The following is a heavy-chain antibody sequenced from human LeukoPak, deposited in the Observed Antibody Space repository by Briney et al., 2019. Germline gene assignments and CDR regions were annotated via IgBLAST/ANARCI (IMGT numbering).Heavy chain of an antibody. J-gene: IGHJ4*02. CDR2: ISSSHSTI. Sequence: GESLRLSCAASGFTFSSYTMNWVRQAPGKGLEWVSYISSSHSTIYYADSVKGRFTISRDNAENSLYLQMNSLRAEDTAVYYCARDSPTTLKAFDCWGQGTLVTVSS. V-gene: IGHV3-48*04. D-gene: IGHD1-1*01. CDR1: GFTFSSYT. CDR3: ARDSPTTLKAFDC.